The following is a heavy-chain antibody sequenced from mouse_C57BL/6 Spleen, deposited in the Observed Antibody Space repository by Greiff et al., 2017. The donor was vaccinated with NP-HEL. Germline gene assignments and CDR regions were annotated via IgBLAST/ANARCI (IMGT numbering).Heavy chain of an antibody. V-gene: IGHV1-18*01. CDR1: GYTFTDYN. Sequence: EVQLQQSGPELVKPGASVKIPCKASGYTFTDYNMDWVKQSHGKSLEWIGDINPNNGGTIYNQKFKGKATLTVDKSSSTAYMELRSLTSEDTAVYYCARSPYYGSSPYDFDYWGQGTTLTVSS. J-gene: IGHJ2*01. CDR2: INPNNGGT. CDR3: ARSPYYGSSPYDFDY. D-gene: IGHD1-1*01.